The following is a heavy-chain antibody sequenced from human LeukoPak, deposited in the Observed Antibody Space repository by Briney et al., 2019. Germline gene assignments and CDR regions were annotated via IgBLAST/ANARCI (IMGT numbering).Heavy chain of an antibody. CDR3: ARAGYSSGWFGGEGY. Sequence: SQTLSLTCTVSGGSISSGGYYWSWIRQPPGKGLEWIGYIYHSGSTYYNPSLKSRVTISVDRSKNQFSLKLSSVTAADTAVYYCARAGYSSGWFGGEGYWGQGTLVTVSS. CDR1: GGSISSGGYY. V-gene: IGHV4-30-2*01. D-gene: IGHD6-19*01. CDR2: IYHSGST. J-gene: IGHJ4*02.